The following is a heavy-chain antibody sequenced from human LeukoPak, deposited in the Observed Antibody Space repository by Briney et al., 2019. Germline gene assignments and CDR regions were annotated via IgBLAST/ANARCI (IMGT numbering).Heavy chain of an antibody. D-gene: IGHD2-15*01. V-gene: IGHV3-53*01. Sequence: GGSLRLSWAASGFTVSSNYMSWVSQAPGKGLEWVSVIYSGGTTYHADSVKGRFTISRDNSKNTLYLQMNSLRDEDTAVYYCTKIGGSGLLYYFDSWGQGALVTVSS. CDR2: IYSGGTT. CDR1: GFTVSSNY. CDR3: TKIGGSGLLYYFDS. J-gene: IGHJ4*02.